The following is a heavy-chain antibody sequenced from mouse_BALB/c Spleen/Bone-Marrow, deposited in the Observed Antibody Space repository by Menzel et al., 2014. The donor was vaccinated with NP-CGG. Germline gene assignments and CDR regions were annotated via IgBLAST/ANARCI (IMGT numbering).Heavy chain of an antibody. CDR2: ISSGSSNI. CDR1: GFTFSSFG. J-gene: IGHJ2*01. Sequence: EVQGVESGGGLVQPGGSRKISCAASGFTFSSFGMHWVRQAPEKGLEWVAYISSGSSNIYYADTVKGRFAISRDNPKNTLFLQITSLRSEDTAIYYCTRGGNWDDFDYWGQGTTLTVSS. V-gene: IGHV5-17*02. D-gene: IGHD4-1*01. CDR3: TRGGNWDDFDY.